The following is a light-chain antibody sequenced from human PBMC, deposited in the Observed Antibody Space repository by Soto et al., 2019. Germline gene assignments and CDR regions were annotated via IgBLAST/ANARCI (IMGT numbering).Light chain of an antibody. CDR1: QCMRND. CDR2: AAS. Sequence: AIQITQSPSSLSASVGDRVTITCRACQCMRNDLGWYQQKPGKAPKLLIYAASSLQRGVPSRFSGSGSGTDFTLTISSLQPEDFAAYSCLQDYTYPRTFGQGTRLEIK. CDR3: LQDYTYPRT. V-gene: IGKV1-6*01. J-gene: IGKJ1*01.